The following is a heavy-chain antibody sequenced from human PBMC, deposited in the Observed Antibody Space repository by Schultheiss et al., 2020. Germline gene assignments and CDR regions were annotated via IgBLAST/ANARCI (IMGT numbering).Heavy chain of an antibody. Sequence: SETLSLTCAVSGGSISSSNWWSWVRQPPGKGLEWIGEIYHSGSTNYNPSLKSRVTISVDKSKNQFSLKLSSVTAADTAVYYCARAIYDILTGYYYYYYYMDVWGKGTTVTGSS. CDR1: GGSISSSNW. CDR2: IYHSGST. V-gene: IGHV4-4*02. J-gene: IGHJ6*03. CDR3: ARAIYDILTGYYYYYYYMDV. D-gene: IGHD3-9*01.